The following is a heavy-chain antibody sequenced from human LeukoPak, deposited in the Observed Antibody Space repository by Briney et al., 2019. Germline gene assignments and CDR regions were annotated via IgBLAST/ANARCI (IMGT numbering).Heavy chain of an antibody. CDR3: AKDNTFGCNYLDY. CDR1: GFMFDDYA. CDR2: ISGDGSST. Sequence: GGSLSLSCAVSGFMFDDYAMYWVRQVPGKAPEWVSLISGDGSSTYYSDSVIGRFTISRDNRKNSLYLQMNSLRTEDSALYYCAKDNTFGCNYLDYLGQGTRVTVSS. V-gene: IGHV3-43*02. J-gene: IGHJ4*02. D-gene: IGHD5-18*01.